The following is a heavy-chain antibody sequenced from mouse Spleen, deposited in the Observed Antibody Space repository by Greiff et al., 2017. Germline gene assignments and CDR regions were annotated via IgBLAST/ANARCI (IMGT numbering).Heavy chain of an antibody. V-gene: IGHV1-50*01. CDR2: IDPSDSYT. Sequence: QVQLQQPGAELVKPGASVKLSCKASGYTFPSYWMQWVKQRPGQGLEWIGEIDPSDSYTNYNQKFKGKATLTVDTSSSTAYMQLSSLTSEDSAVYYCARALSTMITTRVFAYWGQGTLVTVSA. D-gene: IGHD2-4*01. CDR3: ARALSTMITTRVFAY. J-gene: IGHJ3*01. CDR1: GYTFPSYW.